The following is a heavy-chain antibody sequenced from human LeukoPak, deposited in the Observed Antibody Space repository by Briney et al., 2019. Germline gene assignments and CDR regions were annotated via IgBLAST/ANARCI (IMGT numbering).Heavy chain of an antibody. Sequence: PGGSLRLSCAASGFTFSSYDMHWVRQATGKGLEWVSAIGPAGDTYYPGSLKGRFTISRENAKNSLYLQMNSLRAADTAVYYCARHIRYYDSSGYYQYYFDYWGRGTLVTVSS. CDR2: IGPAGDT. CDR3: ARHIRYYDSSGYYQYYFDY. J-gene: IGHJ4*02. V-gene: IGHV3-13*01. D-gene: IGHD3-22*01. CDR1: GFTFSSYD.